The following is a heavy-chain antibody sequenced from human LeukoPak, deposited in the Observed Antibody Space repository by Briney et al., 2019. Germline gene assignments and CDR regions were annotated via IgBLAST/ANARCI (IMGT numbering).Heavy chain of an antibody. CDR3: AGDKSYYDFWSGYSDY. V-gene: IGHV3-11*01. Sequence: PGGSLRLSCAASGFTFSDYYMSWIRQAPGKGLEWVSYISSSGSNIYYADSVKGRFTISRDNAKNSLYLQMNSLRAEDTAVYYCAGDKSYYDFWSGYSDYWGQGTLVTVSS. J-gene: IGHJ4*02. CDR2: ISSSGSNI. D-gene: IGHD3-3*01. CDR1: GFTFSDYY.